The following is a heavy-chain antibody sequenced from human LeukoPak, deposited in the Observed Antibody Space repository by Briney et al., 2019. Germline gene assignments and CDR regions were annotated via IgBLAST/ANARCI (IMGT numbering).Heavy chain of an antibody. CDR2: IYYSGST. J-gene: IGHJ4*02. Sequence: PSETLSLTCTVSGGSISSSSYYWGWIRQPPGKGLEWIGSIYYSGSTYYNPSLKSRVTISVDTSKNQFSLKLSSVTAADTAVYYCARHDYSNYGVDYWGQGTLVTVSS. CDR1: GGSISSSSYY. D-gene: IGHD4-11*01. V-gene: IGHV4-39*01. CDR3: ARHDYSNYGVDY.